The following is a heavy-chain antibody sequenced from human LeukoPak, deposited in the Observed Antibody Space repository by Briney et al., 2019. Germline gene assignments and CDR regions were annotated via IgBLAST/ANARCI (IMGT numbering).Heavy chain of an antibody. V-gene: IGHV3-74*01. CDR1: GFTFSSYA. D-gene: IGHD3-9*01. CDR2: INGDGRNI. J-gene: IGHJ6*02. CDR3: TRDLMDYDVSTGLHHYYMDV. Sequence: GGSLRLSCAASGFTFSSYAMSWVRQAPGKGLVWVSRINGDGRNINYADSVRGRFTISRDNAKNTLYLQMNTLRVEDTAVYYCTRDLMDYDVSTGLHHYYMDVWGQGTTVTVSS.